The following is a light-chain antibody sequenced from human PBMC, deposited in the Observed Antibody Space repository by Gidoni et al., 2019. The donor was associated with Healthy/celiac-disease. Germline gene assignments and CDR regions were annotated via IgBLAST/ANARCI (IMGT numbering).Light chain of an antibody. CDR1: QSVSSY. V-gene: IGKV3-11*01. J-gene: IGKJ4*01. CDR3: QQRSNWPPGLT. Sequence: VLPQSPATLSLSPGERATLSCRASQSVSSYLAWYQQKPGQAPRLLIYDASNRATGIPARFSGSGSGTDFTITISSLEPEDFAVYYCQQRSNWPPGLTFGGGTKVEIK. CDR2: DAS.